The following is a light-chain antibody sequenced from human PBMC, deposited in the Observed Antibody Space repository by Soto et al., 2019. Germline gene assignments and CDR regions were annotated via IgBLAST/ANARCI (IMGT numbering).Light chain of an antibody. V-gene: IGLV2-14*01. CDR3: SSYTTSSPHVV. CDR1: SSDVGNYNY. Sequence: QSALTQPASVSGSPGQSITISCTGTSSDVGNYNYVSWYQQHPGKAPKLMIYDVSNRPSGVSNRFSGSKSGNTASLTISGLQAEDEVDYYCSSYTTSSPHVVFGGGTKVTVL. J-gene: IGLJ2*01. CDR2: DVS.